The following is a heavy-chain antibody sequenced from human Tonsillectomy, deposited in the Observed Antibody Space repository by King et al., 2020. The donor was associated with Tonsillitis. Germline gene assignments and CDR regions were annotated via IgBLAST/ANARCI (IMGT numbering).Heavy chain of an antibody. J-gene: IGHJ6*03. CDR3: ARDGPNYYYMDV. D-gene: IGHD3-10*01. V-gene: IGHV3-33*08. CDR1: GFTFSSYG. CDR2: IWYNGNNK. Sequence: QLVQSGGGVVQPGRSLRLSCAASGFTFSSYGMHWARQAPGKGLEWVAVIWYNGNNKYYADSVKGRFTISRDNSKNTLYLQMNSLRAEDTAVYFCARDGPNYYYMDVWVKGTTVTVSS.